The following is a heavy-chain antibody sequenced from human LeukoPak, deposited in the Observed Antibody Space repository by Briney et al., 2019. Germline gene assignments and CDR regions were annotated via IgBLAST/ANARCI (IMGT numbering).Heavy chain of an antibody. CDR1: GFTFSSYG. D-gene: IGHD3-10*01. CDR3: ARVYYGSGSLHYYYYYMDV. Sequence: GGSLRLSCAASGFTFSSYGMHWVRQAPGKGLEWVAFIRYDGSNKYYADSVKGRFTISRDNAKNSLYLQMNSLRAEDTAVYYCARVYYGSGSLHYYYYYMDVWGKGTTVTISS. V-gene: IGHV3-30*02. CDR2: IRYDGSNK. J-gene: IGHJ6*03.